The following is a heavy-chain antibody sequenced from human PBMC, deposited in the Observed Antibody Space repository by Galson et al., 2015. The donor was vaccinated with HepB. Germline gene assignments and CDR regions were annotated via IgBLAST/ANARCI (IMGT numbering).Heavy chain of an antibody. V-gene: IGHV3-48*02. Sequence: SLRLSCAASGFSFSNSGMNWVRRAPGKGLEWVSHISSSGDTIYYVESVKGRFTISRDNAKNSLDLQMNSLRDEDTAVYYCARDWDYYDSRGYYQAMGYFDHWGQGTLVTVSS. CDR2: ISSSGDTI. J-gene: IGHJ4*02. D-gene: IGHD3-22*01. CDR1: GFSFSNSG. CDR3: ARDWDYYDSRGYYQAMGYFDH.